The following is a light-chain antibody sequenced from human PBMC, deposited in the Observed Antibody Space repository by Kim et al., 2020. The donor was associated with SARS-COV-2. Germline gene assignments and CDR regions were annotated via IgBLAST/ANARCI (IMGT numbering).Light chain of an antibody. J-gene: IGKJ1*01. V-gene: IGKV3-15*01. Sequence: SVSPGDSATLSCRSSQSVRINLAWYQQTPGRAPRLLLYGPSTRATGVPARFSGSVSGTEFTLTISSLQSEDFAVYYCQQYYDWPTFGQGTKVEIK. CDR1: QSVRIN. CDR2: GPS. CDR3: QQYYDWPT.